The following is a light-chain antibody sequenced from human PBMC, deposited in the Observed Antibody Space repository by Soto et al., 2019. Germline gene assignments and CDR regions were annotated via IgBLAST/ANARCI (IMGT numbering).Light chain of an antibody. CDR2: GAS. J-gene: IGKJ1*01. CDR1: QSVSSSY. Sequence: EFVLTQSPGTLSLSPGERATLSCRAIQSVSSSYLAWYQQKPGQAPRLLIFGASTRATGIPARFSGSGSGTEFTLTISSLQSEDFAVYYCQQYNGWLTWTFGQGTKVDIK. CDR3: QQYNGWLTWT. V-gene: IGKV3-15*01.